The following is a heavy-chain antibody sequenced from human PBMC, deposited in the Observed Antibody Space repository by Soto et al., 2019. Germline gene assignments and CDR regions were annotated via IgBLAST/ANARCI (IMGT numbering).Heavy chain of an antibody. CDR2: ISYDGSNK. D-gene: IGHD1-1*01. CDR1: GFTFSSYA. J-gene: IGHJ6*02. Sequence: QVQLVESGGGVVQPGRSLRLSCAASGFTFSSYAMHWVRQAPGKGLEWVAVISYDGSNKYYADSVKGRFTISRDNSKNTLYLQMNSLRAEDTAVYYCARDRLRYNWNDFPYYSGMDVWGQGTTVTVSS. V-gene: IGHV3-30-3*01. CDR3: ARDRLRYNWNDFPYYSGMDV.